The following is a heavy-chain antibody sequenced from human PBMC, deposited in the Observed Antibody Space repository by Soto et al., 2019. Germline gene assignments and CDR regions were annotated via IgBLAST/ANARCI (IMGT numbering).Heavy chain of an antibody. V-gene: IGHV3-23*01. CDR2: ISGSGGST. D-gene: IGHD6-6*01. CDR3: ARDDSSSSYYYYYYGVDV. J-gene: IGHJ6*02. Sequence: PGGSLRLSCAASGFTFSSYAMSWVRQAPGKGLEWVSAISGSGGSTYYADSVKGRFTISRDNAKNSLYLQMNSLRAEDTAVYYCARDDSSSSYYYYYYGVDVWGQGTTVTVSS. CDR1: GFTFSSYA.